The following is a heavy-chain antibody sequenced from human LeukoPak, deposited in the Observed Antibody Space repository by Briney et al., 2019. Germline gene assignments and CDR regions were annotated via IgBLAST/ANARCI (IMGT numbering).Heavy chain of an antibody. CDR2: TYSRSKWYN. CDR1: GDSVSSNSAA. CDR3: ARGREVSSGWYYFDY. J-gene: IGHJ4*02. V-gene: IGHV6-1*01. D-gene: IGHD6-19*01. Sequence: SQTLALTFALSGDSVSSNSAAWNWIRQSPSRGLEWQGRTYSRSKWYNDYALSVKSRITINPDTSKNQFSLQLNSMTPEDTAVYYCARGREVSSGWYYFDYWGQGTLVTVSS.